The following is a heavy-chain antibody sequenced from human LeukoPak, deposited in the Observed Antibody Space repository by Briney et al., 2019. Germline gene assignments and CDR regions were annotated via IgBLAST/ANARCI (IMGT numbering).Heavy chain of an antibody. CDR3: AREGHDVNPFYR. J-gene: IGHJ4*02. CDR1: GFTFSTYA. D-gene: IGHD1-14*01. CDR2: IKGDGSDP. V-gene: IGHV3-23*01. Sequence: GGSLRLSCAASGFTFSTYAMGWVRQAPGKGLEWVSSIKGDGSDPFYADFVKGRFTISRDNSKNTLFLQLHSLRAQDSAVYYCAREGHDVNPFYRWGQGTLVTVSA.